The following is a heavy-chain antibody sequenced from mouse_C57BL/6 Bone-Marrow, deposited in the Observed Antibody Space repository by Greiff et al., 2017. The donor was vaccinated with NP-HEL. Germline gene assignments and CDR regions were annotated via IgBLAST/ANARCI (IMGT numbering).Heavy chain of an antibody. V-gene: IGHV1-50*01. CDR3: AREGYYGNSDY. CDR1: GYTFTSYW. D-gene: IGHD1-1*01. J-gene: IGHJ2*01. CDR2: IDPSDSYT. Sequence: QVQLKQPGAELVKPGASVKLSCKASGYTFTSYWMQWVKQRPGQGLEWIGEIDPSDSYTNYNQKFKGKATLTVDTSSSTAYMQLSSLTSEDSAVYYCAREGYYGNSDYWGQGTTLTVSS.